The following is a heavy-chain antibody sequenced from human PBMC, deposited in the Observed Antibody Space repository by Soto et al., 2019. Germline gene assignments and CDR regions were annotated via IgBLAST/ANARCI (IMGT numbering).Heavy chain of an antibody. CDR2: ISSSGSTI. Sequence: LRLSCAASGFTFSDYYMSWIRQAPGKGLEWVSYISSSGSTIYYADSVKGRFTISRDNAKNSLYLQMNSLRAEDTAVYYCARGGLDIVVSGYYYYGMDVWGQGTTVAVSS. D-gene: IGHD2-2*01. V-gene: IGHV3-11*01. J-gene: IGHJ6*02. CDR1: GFTFSDYY. CDR3: ARGGLDIVVSGYYYYGMDV.